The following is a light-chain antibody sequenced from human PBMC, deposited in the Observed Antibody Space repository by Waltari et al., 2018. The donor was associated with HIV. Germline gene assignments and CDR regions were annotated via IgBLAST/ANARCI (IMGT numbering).Light chain of an antibody. V-gene: IGLV2-23*02. J-gene: IGLJ1*01. CDR3: CSYACRSTHV. CDR2: EFT. CDR1: SSDVGSYNV. Sequence: QSALTQPASVSGSPGQSITISCTGTSSDVGSYNVVSWYQQHPGKAPKLMTDEFTKLPACFSDRFSCSKSGNTASLTIAGLQADDEADYYCCSYACRSTHVFGTGTNVTVL.